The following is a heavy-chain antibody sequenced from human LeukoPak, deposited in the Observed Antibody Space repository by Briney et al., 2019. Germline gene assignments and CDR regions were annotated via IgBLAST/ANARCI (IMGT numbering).Heavy chain of an antibody. V-gene: IGHV4-34*01. CDR2: INHSGST. D-gene: IGHD6-19*01. CDR3: ARGLNSSGWYGSLYYFDY. CDR1: SGSFSGYY. J-gene: IGHJ4*02. Sequence: SETLSLTCAVYSGSFSGYYWSWIRQPPGKGLEWIGEINHSGSTNYNPSLKSRVAISVDTSKNQFSLKLSSVTAADTAVYYCARGLNSSGWYGSLYYFDYWGQGTLVTVSS.